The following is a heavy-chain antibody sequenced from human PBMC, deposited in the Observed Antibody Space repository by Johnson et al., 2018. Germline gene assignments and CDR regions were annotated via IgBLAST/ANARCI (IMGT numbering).Heavy chain of an antibody. Sequence: QVQLVQSGAEVKKPGASVKVSCKASGHTFTDYFMNWVRQAPGQGLEWMGRIIPESGGTNYAQKFQGRVTMTRDTSITTVYLDLSSLRSDDTAMYYCVRLLGATDEYWGQGTLVTVSS. J-gene: IGHJ4*02. V-gene: IGHV1-2*02. CDR3: VRLLGATDEY. D-gene: IGHD1-26*01. CDR1: GHTFTDYF. CDR2: IIPESGGT.